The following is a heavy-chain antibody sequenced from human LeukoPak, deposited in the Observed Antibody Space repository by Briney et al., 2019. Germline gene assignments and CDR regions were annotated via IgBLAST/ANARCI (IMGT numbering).Heavy chain of an antibody. CDR3: AKGWDL. Sequence: QPGRSLRLSCAASGFTFSSYGMHWVRQAPGKGLEWVAVISYDGSNKYYADSVKGRFTFSRDNSKNTLYLQMNSLRAEDTAVYYCAKGWDLWGQGTLVTVSS. V-gene: IGHV3-30*18. CDR2: ISYDGSNK. J-gene: IGHJ5*02. CDR1: GFTFSSYG.